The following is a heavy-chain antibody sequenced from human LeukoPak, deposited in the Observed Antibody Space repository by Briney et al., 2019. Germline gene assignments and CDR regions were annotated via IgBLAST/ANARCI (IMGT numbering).Heavy chain of an antibody. CDR2: ISSEGSNK. V-gene: IGHV3-30*18. CDR1: GFTFSTYG. CDR3: AKYCDGSGCPGY. Sequence: HPGGSLRLSCAASGFTFSTYGMHWVRQAPGKGLEGVAVISSEGSNKYYADSVKGRFTISRDNSKNTLYLQMNSLRAEDTAVYYCAKYCDGSGCPGYWGQGTLVTVSS. D-gene: IGHD3-22*01. J-gene: IGHJ4*02.